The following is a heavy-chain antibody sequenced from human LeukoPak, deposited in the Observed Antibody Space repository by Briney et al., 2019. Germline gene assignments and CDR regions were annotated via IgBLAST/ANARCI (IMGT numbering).Heavy chain of an antibody. J-gene: IGHJ4*02. CDR2: INHSGST. CDR1: GGSFSGYY. CDR3: ARAPDYYDSSGYPYYFDY. V-gene: IGHV4-34*01. D-gene: IGHD3-22*01. Sequence: SETLSLTCAVYGGSFSGYYWSWIRQPPGKGLEWIGEINHSGSTNYNPSLKSRVTISVDTSKNQFSLKLSSVTAADTAVYYCARAPDYYDSSGYPYYFDYWGQGTLVTVSS.